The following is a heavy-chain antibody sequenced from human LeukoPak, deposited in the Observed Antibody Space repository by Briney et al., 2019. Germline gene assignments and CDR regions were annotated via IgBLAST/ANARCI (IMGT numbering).Heavy chain of an antibody. Sequence: GESLKLSCKGSGYSFTNQWIGWVRQMPGKGLEWMGIIYAGESDTTYSPSFQGQVTISADKSISTASLQWSSLKASDTAMYYCARLHLTASLAAVYFDNWGQGTLVTVSS. CDR1: GYSFTNQW. D-gene: IGHD2-21*02. CDR2: IYAGESDT. V-gene: IGHV5-51*03. J-gene: IGHJ4*02. CDR3: ARLHLTASLAAVYFDN.